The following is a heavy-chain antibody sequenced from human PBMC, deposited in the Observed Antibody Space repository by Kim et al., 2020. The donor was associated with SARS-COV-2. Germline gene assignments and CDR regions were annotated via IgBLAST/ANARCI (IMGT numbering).Heavy chain of an antibody. CDR3: AKKRGSIYYGSGSHGEFCY. J-gene: IGHJ4*02. CDR2: ISYDGSNK. Sequence: GGSLRLSCAASGFTFSSYGMHWVRQAPGKGLEWVAVISYDGSNKYYSDSVKGRFTISRDNSKNTLYLQMNSLRAEDTAVYYCAKKRGSIYYGSGSHGEFCYWGEGTPVTVSS. D-gene: IGHD3-10*01. V-gene: IGHV3-30*18. CDR1: GFTFSSYG.